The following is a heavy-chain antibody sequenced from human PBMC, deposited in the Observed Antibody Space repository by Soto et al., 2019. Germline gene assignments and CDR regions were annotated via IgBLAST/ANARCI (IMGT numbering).Heavy chain of an antibody. J-gene: IGHJ6*02. D-gene: IGHD6-25*01. Sequence: GGSLRLSCAASGFTFDDYAVHWVRQGPGKGLEWVSGISWNSGSIGYADSVKGRFTISRDNAKNSLYLQMNSLRAEDTALYYCAKGIGYYYYYHGMDVWGQGTTVTVSS. CDR2: ISWNSGSI. V-gene: IGHV3-9*01. CDR3: AKGIGYYYYYHGMDV. CDR1: GFTFDDYA.